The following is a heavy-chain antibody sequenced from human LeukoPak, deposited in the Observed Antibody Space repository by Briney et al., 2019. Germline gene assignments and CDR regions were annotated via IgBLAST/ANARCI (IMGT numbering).Heavy chain of an antibody. Sequence: SETLSLTRTVSVGSISSSSYYWGWIRQPPGKGLEWIGSIYYSGSTYYNPSLKSRVTISVDTSKNQFSPKLSSVTAADTAVYYCARPDDYGVNWFDPGGQGTLVTVP. CDR3: ARPDDYGVNWFDP. CDR2: IYYSGST. V-gene: IGHV4-39*01. J-gene: IGHJ5*02. CDR1: VGSISSSSYY. D-gene: IGHD4-17*01.